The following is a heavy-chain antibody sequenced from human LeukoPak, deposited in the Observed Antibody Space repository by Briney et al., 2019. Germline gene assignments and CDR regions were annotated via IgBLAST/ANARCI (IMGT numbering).Heavy chain of an antibody. Sequence: GGSLRLSCAASGFTFSSYAMSWVRQAPGKGLEWVSAISGSGGSTYYADSVKGRFTISRDNSKNTLYLQMNSLRAEDTAVYYCAKAPLAPIVVVVAATYDYWGQGTLVIVSS. CDR1: GFTFSSYA. D-gene: IGHD2-15*01. CDR2: ISGSGGST. V-gene: IGHV3-23*01. J-gene: IGHJ4*02. CDR3: AKAPLAPIVVVVAATYDY.